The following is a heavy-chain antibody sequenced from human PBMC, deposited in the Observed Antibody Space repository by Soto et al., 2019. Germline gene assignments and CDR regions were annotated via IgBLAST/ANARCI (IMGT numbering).Heavy chain of an antibody. V-gene: IGHV4-59*01. D-gene: IGHD2-21*01. CDR3: ARRAVVAVTGSLDNWLDP. J-gene: IGHJ5*02. CDR1: GVSITSYN. CDR2: VYNSGST. Sequence: SETLSLTCTVSGVSITSYNWNWLRQPPGKALEWIGYVYNSGSTNYNPSLKSRVTISVDTSKNQFSLKVNSVTAADTAVYYCARRAVVAVTGSLDNWLDPWGQGILVT.